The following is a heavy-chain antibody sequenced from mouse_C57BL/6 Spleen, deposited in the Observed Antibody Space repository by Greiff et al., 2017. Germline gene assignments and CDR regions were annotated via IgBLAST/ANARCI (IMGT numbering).Heavy chain of an antibody. V-gene: IGHV1-83*01. D-gene: IGHD1-1*01. Sequence: VQLQQSGPELVKPGASVKMSCKASGYTFTDYYMHWVKQKPGKGLEWIGEIYPGSGNTYYNEKFKGKATLTADTSSSTAYMQLSSLTSEDSAVYFCAKYYGSSLFDYWGQGTTLTVSS. CDR2: YPGSGNTY. CDR3: KYYGSSLFDY. CDR1: YTFTDYYM. J-gene: IGHJ2*01.